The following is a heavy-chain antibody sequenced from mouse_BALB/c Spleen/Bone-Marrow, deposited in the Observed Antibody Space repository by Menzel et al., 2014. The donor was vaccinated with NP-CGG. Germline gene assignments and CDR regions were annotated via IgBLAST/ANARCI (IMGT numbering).Heavy chain of an antibody. CDR1: GFDFSSYW. D-gene: IGHD2-3*01. J-gene: IGHJ3*01. Sequence: DVHLVESGGGLVQPGGSLKLSCAASGFDFSSYWMSWVRQAPGKGLEWIGEINPNSSTINYTPSLKDKFIISRDNAKNTLYLQMSKVRSEDTALYYCAKRGDGYYWFAYWGQGTLVTVSA. CDR2: INPNSSTI. CDR3: AKRGDGYYWFAY. V-gene: IGHV4-1*02.